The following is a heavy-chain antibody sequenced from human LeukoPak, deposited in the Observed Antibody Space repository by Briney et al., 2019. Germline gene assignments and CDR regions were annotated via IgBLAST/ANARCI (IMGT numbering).Heavy chain of an antibody. CDR3: ARYGSGSRFDY. CDR1: GGSISSSSYY. Sequence: SETLSLTCTVSGGSISSSSYYWGWIRQPPGKGLEWIGSIYYSGSTYYNPSLKSRVTISVDTSKNQFSLKLSSVTAADTAVYYCARYGSGSRFDYWGQGTLVTVSS. CDR2: IYYSGST. J-gene: IGHJ4*02. D-gene: IGHD3-10*01. V-gene: IGHV4-39*07.